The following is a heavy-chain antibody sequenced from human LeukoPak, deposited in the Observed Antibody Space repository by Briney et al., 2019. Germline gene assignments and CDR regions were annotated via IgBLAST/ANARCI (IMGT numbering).Heavy chain of an antibody. CDR2: IYYSGST. CDR3: ARCSIGYCSGGSCSHFDY. CDR1: GGSISSGSYY. D-gene: IGHD2-15*01. J-gene: IGHJ4*02. Sequence: PSETLSLTCTVSGGSISSGSYYWGWIRQPPGKGLEWIGSIYYSGSTYYNPSLKSRVTISVDTSKNQFSLKLSSVTAADTAVYYCARCSIGYCSGGSCSHFDYWGQGTLVTVSS. V-gene: IGHV4-39*01.